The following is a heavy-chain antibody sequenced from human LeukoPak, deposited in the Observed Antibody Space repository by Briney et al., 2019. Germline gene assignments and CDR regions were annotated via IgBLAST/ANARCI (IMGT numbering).Heavy chain of an antibody. V-gene: IGHV3-48*02. Sequence: GGSLRLSCAASGFTFSSYSMNWVRQAPGEGLEWVSYISSSSSTIYYADSVKGRFTISRDNAKNSLYLQMNSLRDEDTAVYYCARDQGNDYGDYIPDYWGQGTLVTVSS. CDR3: ARDQGNDYGDYIPDY. D-gene: IGHD4-17*01. CDR1: GFTFSSYS. CDR2: ISSSSSTI. J-gene: IGHJ4*02.